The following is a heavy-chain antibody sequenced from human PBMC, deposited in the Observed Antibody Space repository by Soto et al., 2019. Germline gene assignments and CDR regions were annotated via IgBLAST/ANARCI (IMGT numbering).Heavy chain of an antibody. D-gene: IGHD5-12*01. J-gene: IGHJ5*02. Sequence: QVQLVESGGGVVQPGRSLRLSCAASGFTFSSYGMHWVRQAPGKGLEWVAVISYDGSNKYYADSVKGRFTISRDNSKNTMYLQRNSLRAEDTAVYYCAKDPGGGYNRNWFDPWGQGTLVTVSS. CDR1: GFTFSSYG. CDR3: AKDPGGGYNRNWFDP. CDR2: ISYDGSNK. V-gene: IGHV3-30*18.